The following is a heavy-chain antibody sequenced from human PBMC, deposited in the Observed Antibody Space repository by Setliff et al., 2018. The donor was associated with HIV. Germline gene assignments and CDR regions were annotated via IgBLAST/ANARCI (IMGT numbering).Heavy chain of an antibody. Sequence: GGSLRLSCAASGFTFSSYEMNWVRQAPGKGLEWVSYISSSSSTIYYADSVKGRFSISRDNSKNSLYLQMISLRAEDTALYYCARQGNWEFDYWGQGTLVTVSS. CDR2: ISSSSSTI. CDR3: ARQGNWEFDY. V-gene: IGHV3-48*03. J-gene: IGHJ4*02. D-gene: IGHD7-27*01. CDR1: GFTFSSYE.